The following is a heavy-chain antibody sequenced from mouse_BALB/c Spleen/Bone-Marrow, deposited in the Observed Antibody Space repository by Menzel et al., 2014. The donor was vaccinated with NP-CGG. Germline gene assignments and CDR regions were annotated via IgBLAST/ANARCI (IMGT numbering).Heavy chain of an antibody. CDR3: ARVYYGNLDY. CDR1: GYAFSNFW. CDR2: IHPGDGDT. D-gene: IGHD2-1*01. Sequence: QVQLKESGAELVRPGSSVKISCKASGYAFSNFWMNWVKQRPGQGLEWIGQIHPGDGDTNNNGKFKGKATLTTDKSSSTAYMQLSSLSSEDSAVYFRARVYYGNLDYWGQGTTLTVSS. J-gene: IGHJ2*01. V-gene: IGHV1-80*01.